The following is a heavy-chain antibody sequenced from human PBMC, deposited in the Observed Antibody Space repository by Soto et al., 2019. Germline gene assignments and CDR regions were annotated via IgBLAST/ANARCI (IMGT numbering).Heavy chain of an antibody. CDR1: GGTFSTYG. CDR3: ARGGGNWNANFDY. CDR2: ISAYNGNT. D-gene: IGHD1-1*01. Sequence: ASVKVSCKASGGTFSTYGITWVRQAPGQGLEWMGWISAYNGNTNYAQMLQGRVTMTTDTSTSTAYMDLRSLRSDDTAVYYCARGGGNWNANFDYWGQGALVTVSS. V-gene: IGHV1-18*01. J-gene: IGHJ4*02.